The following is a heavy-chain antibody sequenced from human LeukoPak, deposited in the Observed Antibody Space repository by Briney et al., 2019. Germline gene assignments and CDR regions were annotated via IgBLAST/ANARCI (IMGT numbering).Heavy chain of an antibody. CDR2: IYYSGST. V-gene: IGHV4-31*03. CDR1: GGSISSSSYY. CDR3: ARDHGFGELFPDAFDI. Sequence: SETLSLTCTVSGGSISSSSYYWGWIRQHPGKGLEWIGYIYYSGSTYYNPSLKSRVTISVDTSKNQFSLKLSSVTAADTAVYYCARDHGFGELFPDAFDIWGQGTMVTVSS. J-gene: IGHJ3*02. D-gene: IGHD3-10*01.